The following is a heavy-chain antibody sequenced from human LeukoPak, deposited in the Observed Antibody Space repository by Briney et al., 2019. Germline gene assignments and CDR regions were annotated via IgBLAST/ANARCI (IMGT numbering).Heavy chain of an antibody. CDR2: INTKSGGA. CDR1: GYSFTDYY. V-gene: IGHV1-2*06. CDR3: ARLITIINDALDI. Sequence: GASVKVSCKASGYSFTDYYIHWVRQAPGQGLEWMGRINTKSGGAHYAQKFQGRVTMSREASISTAFLDLSRLTSDDTAVYFCARLITIINDALDIWGQGTLFTVSS. D-gene: IGHD3-22*01. J-gene: IGHJ3*02.